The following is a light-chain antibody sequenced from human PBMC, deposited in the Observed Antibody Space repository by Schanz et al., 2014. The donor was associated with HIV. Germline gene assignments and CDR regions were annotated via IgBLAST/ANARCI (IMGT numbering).Light chain of an antibody. CDR2: AAS. V-gene: IGKV3-15*01. CDR3: QQYNNWPPAVT. CDR1: QSVANY. Sequence: EVVLTQSPATLSLSPGERATLSCRASQSVANYLXPPSHTPPPAPRLPIYAASTRDTGIPARFSGSGSGTEFTLTISSLQSEDFAVYYCQQYNNWPPAVTFGGGTKVQIK. J-gene: IGKJ4*01.